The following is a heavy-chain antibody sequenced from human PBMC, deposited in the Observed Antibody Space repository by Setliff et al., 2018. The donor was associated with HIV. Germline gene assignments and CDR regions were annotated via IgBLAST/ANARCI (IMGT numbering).Heavy chain of an antibody. CDR2: IKQDASEK. V-gene: IGHV3-7*01. J-gene: IGHJ4*02. CDR3: ARDSQTTPFDN. CDR1: GFTFSSYS. Sequence: GGSLRLSCAASGFTFSSYSMNWVRQAPGKGLEWVANIKQDASEKYFLDSVKGRFTISRDNAKNSLYLQMNSLRVEDTAVYYCARDSQTTPFDNWGQGTLVTVSS. D-gene: IGHD4-4*01.